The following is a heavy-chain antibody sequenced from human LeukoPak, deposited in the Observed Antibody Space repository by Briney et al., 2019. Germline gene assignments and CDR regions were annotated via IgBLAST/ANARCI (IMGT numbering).Heavy chain of an antibody. D-gene: IGHD6-19*01. Sequence: SQTLSLTCAISGDSVSSNSAAWNWIRQSPSRGLEWLGRTYYRSKWYNDYAVSVKSRITINPDTSKNQFSLQLNSVTPEDTAVYYCARLGMGSGRLGAYYYYYGMDVWGKGTTVTVSS. J-gene: IGHJ6*04. V-gene: IGHV6-1*01. CDR1: GDSVSSNSAA. CDR2: TYYRSKWYN. CDR3: ARLGMGSGRLGAYYYYYGMDV.